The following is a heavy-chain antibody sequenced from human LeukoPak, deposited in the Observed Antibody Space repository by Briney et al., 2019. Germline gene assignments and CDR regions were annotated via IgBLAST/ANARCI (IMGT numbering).Heavy chain of an antibody. J-gene: IGHJ4*02. CDR1: GFTFDDYA. CDR3: AKSPAGREYYFDY. V-gene: IGHV3-43D*03. D-gene: IGHD3-10*01. Sequence: PGGSLRLSCAASGFTFDDYAMHWVRQATGKGLESVSLISWDGGSTYYADSVQGRFAISRDNSKTSLYLQMNSLRAEDTALYYCAKSPAGREYYFDYWGQGTLVTVSS. CDR2: ISWDGGST.